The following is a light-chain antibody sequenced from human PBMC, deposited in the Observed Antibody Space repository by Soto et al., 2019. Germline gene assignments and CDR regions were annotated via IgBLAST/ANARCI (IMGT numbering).Light chain of an antibody. Sequence: DIQMTQSPSSVSASVGDRVTITCRASQGISRFLAWYQQKSGKAPKFLIYAASSLQSGVLSRFSGSGSGTDFTLTINSLQPEDFATYYCQQSYKTPHTFGQGTKLETK. V-gene: IGKV1-12*01. J-gene: IGKJ2*01. CDR1: QGISRF. CDR2: AAS. CDR3: QQSYKTPHT.